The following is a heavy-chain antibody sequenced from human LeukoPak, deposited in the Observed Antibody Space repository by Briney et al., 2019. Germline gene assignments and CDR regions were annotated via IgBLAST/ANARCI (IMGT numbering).Heavy chain of an antibody. Sequence: PGGTLRLPCAASGFTFSFHGMNWVRQAPGKGLEWVSGIRTDGVTTYYADSVKGRFTISRDNSKSTLYLQMSSLGAEDTAVYFCAKDDAWGRYQDWGQGTLVTVSS. V-gene: IGHV3-23*01. CDR2: IRTDGVTT. CDR1: GFTFSFHG. D-gene: IGHD3-16*01. J-gene: IGHJ1*01. CDR3: AKDDAWGRYQD.